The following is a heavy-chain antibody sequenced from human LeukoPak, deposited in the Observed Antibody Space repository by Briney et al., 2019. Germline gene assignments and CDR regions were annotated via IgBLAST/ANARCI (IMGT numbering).Heavy chain of an antibody. Sequence: ASVKVSCKASGYTFTSYDINWVRQATGQGLEWMGWMNPNSGNTGYAQKFQGGVTMTRNTSISTAYMELSSLRSEDTAVYYCAIYDSSGYYLSYWGQGTLVTVSS. CDR2: MNPNSGNT. D-gene: IGHD3-22*01. CDR1: GYTFTSYD. CDR3: AIYDSSGYYLSY. V-gene: IGHV1-8*01. J-gene: IGHJ4*02.